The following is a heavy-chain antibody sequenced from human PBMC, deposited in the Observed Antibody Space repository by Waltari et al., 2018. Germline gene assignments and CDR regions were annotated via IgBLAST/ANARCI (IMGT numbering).Heavy chain of an antibody. CDR3: YVVVITTVGDY. Sequence: PGRSLRLSCAASGFTFSSYGMHWVRQAPGKGLEWVAVISYDGSNKYYADSVKGRFTISRDNSKNTLYLQMNSLRAEDTAVYYCYVVVITTVGDYWGQGTLVTVSS. CDR2: ISYDGSNK. D-gene: IGHD3-22*01. CDR1: GFTFSSYG. V-gene: IGHV3-30*03. J-gene: IGHJ4*02.